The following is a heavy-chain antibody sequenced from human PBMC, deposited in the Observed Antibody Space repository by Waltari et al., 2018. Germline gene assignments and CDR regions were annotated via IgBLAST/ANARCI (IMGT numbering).Heavy chain of an antibody. D-gene: IGHD1-1*01. Sequence: EVQLVESGGGLVQPGRSLRLSCAASGFTFDDYAMHWVRQAPGKGLEWVSGIGWNSDSIGYANSVKGRFTISRDNAKHSLYLQMNSLRAEDTALYYCAKEKDDQGFDYRGQGTLVTVSS. V-gene: IGHV3-9*01. CDR1: GFTFDDYA. CDR2: IGWNSDSI. CDR3: AKEKDDQGFDY. J-gene: IGHJ4*02.